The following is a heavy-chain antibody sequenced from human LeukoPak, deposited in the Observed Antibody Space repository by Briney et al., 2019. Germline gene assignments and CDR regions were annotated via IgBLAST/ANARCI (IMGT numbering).Heavy chain of an antibody. D-gene: IGHD3-22*01. CDR1: GFTFSSYS. CDR2: IKQGGSEK. Sequence: GGSLRLSCAASGFTFSSYSMNWVRQAPGKGLEWVANIKQGGSEKYYVDSVKGRFTIARDNAKNSLYLQMNNLRAEDTAVYYCARGPQASYYYDSSGIYYMDVWGKGTTVTVSS. V-gene: IGHV3-7*01. J-gene: IGHJ6*03. CDR3: ARGPQASYYYDSSGIYYMDV.